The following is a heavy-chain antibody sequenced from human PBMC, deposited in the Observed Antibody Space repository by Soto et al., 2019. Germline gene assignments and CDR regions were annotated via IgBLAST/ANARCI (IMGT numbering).Heavy chain of an antibody. Sequence: QVQLVESGGGVVQPGRSLRLSCAASGFTFSSYAMHWVRQAPGKGLEWVAVISYDGSNKYYADSVKGRFTISRDNSKNTLYLQMNSLRAEDTAVYYCARGLPHYYYYGMDVWGQGTTVTVSS. D-gene: IGHD5-12*01. V-gene: IGHV3-30-3*01. J-gene: IGHJ6*02. CDR2: ISYDGSNK. CDR1: GFTFSSYA. CDR3: ARGLPHYYYYGMDV.